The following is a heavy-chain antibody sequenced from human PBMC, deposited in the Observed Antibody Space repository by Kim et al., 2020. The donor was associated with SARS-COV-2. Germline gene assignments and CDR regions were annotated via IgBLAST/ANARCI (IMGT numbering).Heavy chain of an antibody. D-gene: IGHD3-3*01. CDR3: ARGLLRRGDFWSAKGY. V-gene: IGHV1-8*01. Sequence: ASVKVSCKASGYTFTSYDINWVRQATGQGLEWMGWMNPNSGNTGYAQKFQGRVTMTRNTSISTAYMELSSLRSEDTAVYYCARGLLRRGDFWSAKGYWGQGTLVTVSS. CDR1: GYTFTSYD. J-gene: IGHJ4*02. CDR2: MNPNSGNT.